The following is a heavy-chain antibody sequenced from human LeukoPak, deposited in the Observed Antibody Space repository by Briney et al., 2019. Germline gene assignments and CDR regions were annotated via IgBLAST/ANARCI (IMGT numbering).Heavy chain of an antibody. Sequence: SETLSLTCTVSGGSISSSSYSWGWLRQPPGKGLEWLGSIYYSGSTYYNPSLKSRVTISVDTSKNQFSLKLSSVTAADTAVYYCARHEVVAATACDYWGQGTLVTVSS. CDR3: ARHEVVAATACDY. CDR2: IYYSGST. V-gene: IGHV4-39*01. CDR1: GGSISSSSYS. J-gene: IGHJ4*02. D-gene: IGHD2-15*01.